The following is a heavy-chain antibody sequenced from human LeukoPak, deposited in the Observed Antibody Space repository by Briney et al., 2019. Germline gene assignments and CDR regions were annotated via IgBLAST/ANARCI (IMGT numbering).Heavy chain of an antibody. CDR1: GGSIRTFY. CDR2: MSPSATT. CDR3: ARPRHDGQGFDI. D-gene: IGHD1-1*01. V-gene: IGHV4-4*07. Sequence: SETLSLTCTVSGGSIRTFYLSWIRQPVGKGLEWIGRMSPSATTYNPSLKSRVTMSIDTSKNQFSLKLSSVTAADTAVFYCARPRHDGQGFDIWGQGTMVTVSS. J-gene: IGHJ3*02.